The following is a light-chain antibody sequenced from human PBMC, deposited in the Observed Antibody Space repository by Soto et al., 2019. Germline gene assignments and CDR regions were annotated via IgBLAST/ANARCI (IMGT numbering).Light chain of an antibody. J-gene: IGKJ5*01. V-gene: IGKV3-15*01. CDR2: GAS. Sequence: EIVLTQSPATLSLSPGERATLSCRASQSVSIYLAWYQQRPGQAPRLLIYGASTRATGIPARFSGSGSGTEFTLTISSLQSEDFAVYYCHQYDNWPKTFGQGTRLEIK. CDR1: QSVSIY. CDR3: HQYDNWPKT.